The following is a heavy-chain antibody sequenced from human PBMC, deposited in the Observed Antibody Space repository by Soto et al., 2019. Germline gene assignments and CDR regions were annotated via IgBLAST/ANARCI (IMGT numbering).Heavy chain of an antibody. V-gene: IGHV3-66*01. CDR2: IYSGGST. CDR3: ARDPKTSDYFDY. Sequence: GGSLRLSCAASGFTVSSNYMSWVRQAPGKGLEWVSVIYSGGSTYYADSVKGRFTISRDNSKNTLYLQMNSLRAEDTAVYYCARDPKTSDYFDYWGQGTLVTVSS. CDR1: GFTVSSNY. D-gene: IGHD3-10*01. J-gene: IGHJ4*02.